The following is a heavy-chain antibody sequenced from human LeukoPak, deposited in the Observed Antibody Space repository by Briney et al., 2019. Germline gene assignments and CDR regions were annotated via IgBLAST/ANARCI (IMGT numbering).Heavy chain of an antibody. D-gene: IGHD5-24*01. CDR1: GFTFSSYS. CDR3: AREMRWLPPFDY. V-gene: IGHV3-30*04. Sequence: PGGSLRLSCAASGFTFSSYSMHWVRQAPGKGLNWVAFISYDGVNKYADSVKGRFTISRDNSKNTLYLQMNGLREEDTAVYYCAREMRWLPPFDYWGQGTLVTVSS. J-gene: IGHJ4*02. CDR2: ISYDGVNK.